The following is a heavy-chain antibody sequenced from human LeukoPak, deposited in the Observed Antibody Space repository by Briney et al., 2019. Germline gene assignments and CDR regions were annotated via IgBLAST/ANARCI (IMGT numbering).Heavy chain of an antibody. J-gene: IGHJ4*02. CDR1: GGTFSSYA. Sequence: ASVKVSCKASGGTFSSYAISWVRQAPGQGLEWMGGIIPIFGTANYAQKFQGRVTITTDESTSTAYMELSSLRSEDTAVYYCARGHDYVWGSYRPSILFDYWGQGILVTVSS. CDR2: IIPIFGTA. CDR3: ARGHDYVWGSYRPSILFDY. D-gene: IGHD3-16*02. V-gene: IGHV1-69*05.